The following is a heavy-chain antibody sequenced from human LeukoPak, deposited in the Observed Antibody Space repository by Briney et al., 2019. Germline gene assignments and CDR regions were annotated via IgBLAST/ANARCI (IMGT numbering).Heavy chain of an antibody. Sequence: GGSLRLSCAASGFTFSSYWMGWVRQAPGKGLEWVANIKQDGSEKYYVDSVKGRFTISRDNAKNSLYLQMNSLRAEDTAVYYCARDLGGPIWYYYGMDVWGQGTTVTVSS. J-gene: IGHJ6*02. V-gene: IGHV3-7*01. CDR3: ARDLGGPIWYYYGMDV. CDR2: IKQDGSEK. CDR1: GFTFSSYW. D-gene: IGHD1-26*01.